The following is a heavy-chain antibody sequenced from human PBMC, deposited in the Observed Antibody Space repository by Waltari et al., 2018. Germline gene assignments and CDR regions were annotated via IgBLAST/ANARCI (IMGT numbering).Heavy chain of an antibody. CDR1: GFTFSNYW. D-gene: IGHD3-3*01. J-gene: IGHJ5*02. V-gene: IGHV3-7*04. Sequence: EVQLVESGGGLVQPGGSLRLSCAASGFTFSNYWLSWVRQAPGEGLEGGANIIQDGSAKYYVDSVRGRFTISRDNAKNSLYLQMNSLRAEDTAVYYCARDLFNVGDYDLGPWGQGTLVTVSS. CDR3: ARDLFNVGDYDLGP. CDR2: IIQDGSAK.